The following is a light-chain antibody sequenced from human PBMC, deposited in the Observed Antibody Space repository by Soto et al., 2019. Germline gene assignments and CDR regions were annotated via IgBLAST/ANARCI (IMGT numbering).Light chain of an antibody. CDR2: NTT. Sequence: EIVLTQSPASLSLSPGERASLSCRATQSISSGLLAWYQQKPGQAPRLLIYNTTSRATGIADRFSGSGSGTDFTLTIDRLEPADFAVYYCHHYGSSPQTFGQGTKVEIK. CDR1: QSISSGL. J-gene: IGKJ2*01. CDR3: HHYGSSPQT. V-gene: IGKV3-20*01.